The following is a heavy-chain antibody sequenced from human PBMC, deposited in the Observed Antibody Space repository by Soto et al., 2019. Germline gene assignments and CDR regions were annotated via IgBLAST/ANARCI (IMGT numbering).Heavy chain of an antibody. D-gene: IGHD1-26*01. V-gene: IGHV1-18*01. CDR1: GYTFTSYG. Sequence: QVQLVQSGAEVKKPGASVKVSCKASGYTFTSYGISWVRQAPGQGLEWMGWISAYNGNTNYAQELQGRVTMTPDTSTSTAEIELRSLRSDDTAVSYCAMASGSSYWFAPWGQGTLFTVSS. CDR3: AMASGSSYWFAP. CDR2: ISAYNGNT. J-gene: IGHJ5*02.